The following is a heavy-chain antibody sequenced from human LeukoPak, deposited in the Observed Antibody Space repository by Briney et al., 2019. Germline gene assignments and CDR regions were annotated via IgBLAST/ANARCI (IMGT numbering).Heavy chain of an antibody. CDR3: ARSPTTVSWFDP. V-gene: IGHV3-21*01. Sequence: GGSLRLSCAASGFTFSSYGMHWVRQAPGKGLEWVSSISSGSTYIYYADSVKGRFTISRDNAKNSLYLQMNSLRAEDTAVYYCARSPTTVSWFDPWGQGTLVTVSS. CDR2: ISSGSTYI. J-gene: IGHJ5*02. D-gene: IGHD4-11*01. CDR1: GFTFSSYG.